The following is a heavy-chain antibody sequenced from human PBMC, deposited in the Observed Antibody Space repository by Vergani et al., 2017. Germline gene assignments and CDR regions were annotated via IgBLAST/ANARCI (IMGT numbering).Heavy chain of an antibody. Sequence: QVQLVQSGAEVKKPGASVKVSCKASGYTFTSYGISWVRQAPGQGLEWMGWISAYNGNTNYAQKLQGRVTMTTDTSTSTAYMELRSLRSDDTAVYYCARDKMTTGYYYYYYGMDVWGQGTTVTVSS. CDR3: ARDKMTTGYYYYYYGMDV. CDR2: ISAYNGNT. D-gene: IGHD4-17*01. J-gene: IGHJ6*02. CDR1: GYTFTSYG. V-gene: IGHV1-18*01.